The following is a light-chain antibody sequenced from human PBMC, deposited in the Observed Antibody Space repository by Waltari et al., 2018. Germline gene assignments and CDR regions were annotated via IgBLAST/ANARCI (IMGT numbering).Light chain of an antibody. V-gene: IGKV1-6*02. J-gene: IGKJ1*01. CDR3: LQDYKYPRT. CDR1: QGIGND. Sequence: AIQMTQSPSSLSASVGDRVTISCRASQGIGNDLVWYQQKPGTAPKLLIYAASTLQSGVPSRFSGSGSGTDFTLTISSLQPEDFATYYCLQDYKYPRTFGQGTKVEIK. CDR2: AAS.